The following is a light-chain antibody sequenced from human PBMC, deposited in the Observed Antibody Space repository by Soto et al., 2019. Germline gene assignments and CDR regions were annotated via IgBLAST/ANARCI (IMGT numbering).Light chain of an antibody. CDR3: QQYGSSPIT. CDR1: QSLSGRY. Sequence: EIVLTQSPGTLSLSPGERATLSCRASQSLSGRYLAWYQQKLGQAPRLLIYDVSSRASGIPDRFSGSGSGTDFTLSISRLEPEDFAVYYCQQYGSSPITFGQGTRLE. J-gene: IGKJ5*01. CDR2: DVS. V-gene: IGKV3-20*01.